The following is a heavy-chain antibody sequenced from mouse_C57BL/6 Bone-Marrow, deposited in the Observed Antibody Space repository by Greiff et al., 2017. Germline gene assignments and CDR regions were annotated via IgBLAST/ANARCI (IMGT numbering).Heavy chain of an antibody. CDR3: ARSGFTTVVAGKCFDY. CDR2: INPNNGGT. J-gene: IGHJ2*01. Sequence: EVQLQQSGPELVKPGASVKISCKASGYTFTDYYMNWVKQSHGKSLEWIGDINPNNGGTSYNQKFKGKATLTVDKSSSTAYMELRSLTSEDSAVYYCARSGFTTVVAGKCFDYWGQGTTLTVSS. CDR1: GYTFTDYY. D-gene: IGHD1-1*01. V-gene: IGHV1-26*01.